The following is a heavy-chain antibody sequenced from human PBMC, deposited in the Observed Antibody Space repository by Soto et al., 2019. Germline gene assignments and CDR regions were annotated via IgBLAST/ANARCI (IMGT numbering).Heavy chain of an antibody. CDR2: IYYSGST. D-gene: IGHD5-12*01. Sequence: PSATLYLTGPVPGGSVSIYYWSWLRQPPGKGLEWIGYIYYSGSTNYNPSLKSRVTISVDTSKNQFSLRLTSVTAADTAVYYCAREGYGGGYYYYYGMDVWGQGTTVTVSS. CDR3: AREGYGGGYYYYYGMDV. CDR1: GGSVSIYY. V-gene: IGHV4-59*02. J-gene: IGHJ6*02.